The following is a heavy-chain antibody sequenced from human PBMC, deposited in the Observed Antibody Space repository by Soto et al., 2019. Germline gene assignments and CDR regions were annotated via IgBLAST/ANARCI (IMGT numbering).Heavy chain of an antibody. CDR1: GFTFSSYA. CDR2: ISGSGGST. J-gene: IGHJ4*02. Sequence: EVQLLESGGGLVQPGGSLRLSCAASGFTFSSYAMSWVRQAPGKGLEWVSAISGSGGSTYYADSVKGRFTISRDNSTNTLYLQMNSLRAEDTAVYYCAKVPPGYCSGGSCFYFDYWGEGALVTVSS. V-gene: IGHV3-23*01. D-gene: IGHD2-15*01. CDR3: AKVPPGYCSGGSCFYFDY.